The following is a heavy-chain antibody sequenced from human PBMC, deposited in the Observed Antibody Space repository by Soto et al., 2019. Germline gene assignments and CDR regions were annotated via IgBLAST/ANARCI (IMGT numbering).Heavy chain of an antibody. CDR1: GFTFSIYA. D-gene: IGHD3-3*01. CDR3: ARWSYLDY. Sequence: LRLSCAASGFTFSIYATTWVRQSPGKGLEWVSSMSRTGDNTYYADSVKGRFTISRDTSQSTLYLQMNSLRADDTAMYYCARWSYLDYWGQGTRVTVSS. J-gene: IGHJ4*02. CDR2: MSRTGDNT. V-gene: IGHV3-23*01.